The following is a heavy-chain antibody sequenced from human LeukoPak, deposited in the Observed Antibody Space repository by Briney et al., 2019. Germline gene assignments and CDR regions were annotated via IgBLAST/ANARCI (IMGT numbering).Heavy chain of an antibody. CDR2: INPNGGST. Sequence: ASVEVSCKASGYTFTNYYMHWVRQAPGQGLDWMGLINPNGGSTTYAQKFQGRVTMTRDTSTSTVYMQLSSLRSEDTAVYFCARAAGDSYGYRYYFDYWGQGTLVTVSS. V-gene: IGHV1-46*01. CDR3: ARAAGDSYGYRYYFDY. J-gene: IGHJ4*02. D-gene: IGHD5-18*01. CDR1: GYTFTNYY.